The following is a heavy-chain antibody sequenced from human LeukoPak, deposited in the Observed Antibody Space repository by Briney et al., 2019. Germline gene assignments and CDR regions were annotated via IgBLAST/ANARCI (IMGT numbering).Heavy chain of an antibody. CDR2: ISSSGSYI. Sequence: TGGSLRLSCAASGFTFSSYSMNWVRQAPGKGLEWVSSISSSGSYIYYADSVKGRFTISRDNSKNTLYLQMNSLRAEDTAVYYCARDQINSQLVRGVYYFDYWGQGTLVTVSS. CDR3: ARDQINSQLVRGVYYFDY. CDR1: GFTFSSYS. V-gene: IGHV3-21*01. D-gene: IGHD2-8*01. J-gene: IGHJ4*02.